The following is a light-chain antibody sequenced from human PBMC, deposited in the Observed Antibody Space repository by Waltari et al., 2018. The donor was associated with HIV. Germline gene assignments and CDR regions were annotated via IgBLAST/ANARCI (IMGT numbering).Light chain of an antibody. CDR3: AAWDDTLTVV. CDR2: RNN. V-gene: IGLV1-47*01. Sequence: QSVLTQPPSASGTPGQSVTISCSGTSSNIGTNYVYWYQQFPGTAPKLLIYRNNTRPSGGPDRFSGANSGTSASLAISGLRSDDEADYYCAAWDDTLTVVFGGGTKLTVL. J-gene: IGLJ2*01. CDR1: SSNIGTNY.